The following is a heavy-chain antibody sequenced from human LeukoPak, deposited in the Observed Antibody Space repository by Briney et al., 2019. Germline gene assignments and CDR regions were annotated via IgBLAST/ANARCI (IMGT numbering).Heavy chain of an antibody. V-gene: IGHV3-21*01. CDR3: ARELYYYDSSGYPY. J-gene: IGHJ4*02. CDR1: GFTFRSYS. Sequence: GSLRLSCSASGFTFRSYSMKWVRQAPGKGLEWVSSISSSSSYIYYADSVKGRFTISRDNAKNSLYLQMNSLRAEDTAVYYCARELYYYDSSGYPYWGQGTLVTVSS. D-gene: IGHD3-22*01. CDR2: ISSSSSYI.